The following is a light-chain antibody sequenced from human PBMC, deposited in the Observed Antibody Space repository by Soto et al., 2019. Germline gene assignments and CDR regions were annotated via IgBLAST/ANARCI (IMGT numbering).Light chain of an antibody. CDR2: GAS. CDR3: QQYNNWPPT. Sequence: EVVMTQSPATLSLSPGERATLSCRASQSVSSNLAWYQQKPGQAPRLLIYGASTRATGIPARFSGSGSGTEFTLTISSLQSEDFAVYYCQQYNNWPPTFGQGTKVDNK. J-gene: IGKJ1*01. V-gene: IGKV3-15*01. CDR1: QSVSSN.